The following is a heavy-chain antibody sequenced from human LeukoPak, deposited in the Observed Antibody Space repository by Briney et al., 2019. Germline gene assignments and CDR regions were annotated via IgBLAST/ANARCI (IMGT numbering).Heavy chain of an antibody. D-gene: IGHD6-13*01. J-gene: IGHJ6*02. Sequence: GASVKVSCKASGYTFTGHYIHWVRQAPGQGLEWMGWINPNNGGTSYAQKFQGRVSVTRDTSISTAYMEVSRLRSDDTALYYCARDRVPFYSSTFKDYYLQYGLDVWGQGTTVTVSS. V-gene: IGHV1-2*02. CDR1: GYTFTGHY. CDR3: ARDRVPFYSSTFKDYYLQYGLDV. CDR2: INPNNGGT.